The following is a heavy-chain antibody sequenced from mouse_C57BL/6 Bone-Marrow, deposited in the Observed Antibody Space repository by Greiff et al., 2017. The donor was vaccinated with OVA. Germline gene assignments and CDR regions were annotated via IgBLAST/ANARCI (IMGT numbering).Heavy chain of an antibody. CDR2: ISYDGSN. CDR3: ARGYYDYPWFAY. CDR1: GYSITSGYY. V-gene: IGHV3-6*01. D-gene: IGHD2-4*01. Sequence: VQLKESGPGLVKPSQSLSLTCSVTGYSITSGYYWHWIRQFPGNKLEWMGYISYDGSNNYNPSLKNRISITRDTSKNQFFLKLNSVTTEDTATYYCARGYYDYPWFAYWGQGTLVTVSA. J-gene: IGHJ3*01.